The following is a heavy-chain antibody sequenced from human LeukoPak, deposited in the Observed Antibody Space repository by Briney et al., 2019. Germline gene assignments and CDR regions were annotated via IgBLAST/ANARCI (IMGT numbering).Heavy chain of an antibody. CDR2: ISAYNGNT. J-gene: IGHJ5*02. Sequence: ASVKVSCKASGYTFTSYGISWVRQAPGQGLEWMGWISAYNGNTNYAQKLQGRATMTTDTSTSTAYMELRSLRSDGTAVYYCARVGYYGSGSYHPFDPWGQGTLVTVSS. CDR3: ARVGYYGSGSYHPFDP. V-gene: IGHV1-18*01. D-gene: IGHD3-10*01. CDR1: GYTFTSYG.